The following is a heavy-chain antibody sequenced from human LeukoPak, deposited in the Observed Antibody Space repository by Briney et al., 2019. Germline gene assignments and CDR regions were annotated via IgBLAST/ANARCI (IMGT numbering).Heavy chain of an antibody. D-gene: IGHD4/OR15-4a*01. CDR1: GFTLSSNS. V-gene: IGHV3-53*01. J-gene: IGHJ4*02. CDR3: ARRAGAYSHPYDY. Sequence: GGSLRLSCTVSGFTLSSNSMSWVRQAPGKGLEWGSFIYSDDTHYSDSVMGRFTISRDNSKNPLYLQINSLRAEDPAVYYCARRAGAYSHPYDYWVQGTLVTVSS. CDR2: IYSDDT.